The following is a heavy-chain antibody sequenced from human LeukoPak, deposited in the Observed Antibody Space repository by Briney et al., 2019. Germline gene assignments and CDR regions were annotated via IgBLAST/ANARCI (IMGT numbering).Heavy chain of an antibody. J-gene: IGHJ3*02. Sequence: GSLRLSCAASGFTFSSYSMNWVRQAPGKGLEWVSYISSSSSTIYYADSVKGRFTISRDNAKNSLYLQMNSLRAEDTAVYYCARTNGWLSAFDIWGQGTMVTVSS. D-gene: IGHD3-9*01. V-gene: IGHV3-48*04. CDR2: ISSSSSTI. CDR1: GFTFSSYS. CDR3: ARTNGWLSAFDI.